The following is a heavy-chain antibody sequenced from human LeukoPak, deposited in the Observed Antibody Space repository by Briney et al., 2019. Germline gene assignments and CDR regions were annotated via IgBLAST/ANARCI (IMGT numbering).Heavy chain of an antibody. V-gene: IGHV3-23*01. CDR2: IGGSSDFT. CDR3: AKADRGWGVITKD. D-gene: IGHD3-10*01. Sequence: PGGSLRLSCAASGFTFTTYAMSWVRQAPGKGLEWVSAIGGSSDFTYYAEYVKGRFTISRDNSKKTLYLQMNSPRAEDTAVYYCAKADRGWGVITKDWGQGTLVTVSS. CDR1: GFTFTTYA. J-gene: IGHJ4*02.